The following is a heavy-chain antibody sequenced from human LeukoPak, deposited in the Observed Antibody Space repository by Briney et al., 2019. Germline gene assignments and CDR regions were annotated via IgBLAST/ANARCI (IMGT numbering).Heavy chain of an antibody. D-gene: IGHD3-10*01. J-gene: IGHJ4*02. CDR3: ARQPSYLWFSYYFDY. V-gene: IGHV4-4*07. CDR1: GGPISFYY. CDR2: LYTAGST. Sequence: SETLSLTCSISGGPISFYYYNWIRLPAGQALEWIGRLYTAGSTTDHTFYNPSLGSRVTISVDTSKNQFSLKLSSVTAADTAVYYCARQPSYLWFSYYFDYWGQGTLVTVSS.